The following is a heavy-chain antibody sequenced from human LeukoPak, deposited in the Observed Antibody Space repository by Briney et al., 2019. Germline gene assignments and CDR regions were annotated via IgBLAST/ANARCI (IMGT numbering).Heavy chain of an antibody. D-gene: IGHD6-13*01. J-gene: IGHJ4*02. Sequence: GGSLRLSCAASGFTFSSYAMRWVRQAPGKGLEWVSAIIGSGSSTYYADSVKGRFTISRDNSKSTLFLPMNSLRAEDTAVYYCAKDRAQQLVLDFWGQGTLVTVSS. CDR2: IIGSGSST. CDR1: GFTFSSYA. CDR3: AKDRAQQLVLDF. V-gene: IGHV3-23*01.